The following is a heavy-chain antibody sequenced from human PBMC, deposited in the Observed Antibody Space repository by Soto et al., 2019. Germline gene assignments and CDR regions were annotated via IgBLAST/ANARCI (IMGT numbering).Heavy chain of an antibody. CDR3: AREAYSGYDTGYYFDY. CDR1: GYTFTSYG. CDR2: ISAYNGNT. D-gene: IGHD5-12*01. V-gene: IGHV1-18*01. Sequence: ASVKVSCKASGYTFTSYGISWVRQAPGQGLEWMGWISAYNGNTNYAQKLQGRVTMTTDTSTSTAYMELRSLRSDDTAVYYCAREAYSGYDTGYYFDYWGQGTLVTVSS. J-gene: IGHJ4*02.